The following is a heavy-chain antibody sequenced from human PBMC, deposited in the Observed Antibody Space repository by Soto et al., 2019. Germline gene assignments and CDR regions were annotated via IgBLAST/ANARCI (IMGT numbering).Heavy chain of an antibody. Sequence: SSETLSLTCAVSGGSFTSNNCWTWVRQPPGQGLEWIGEIYRTVSTNYNPSLKSRVTISLDKSENQFSLKVTSLTDADTAVYYCASRDPGTSVDYWGQGTLVAVSS. CDR3: ASRDPGTSVDY. J-gene: IGHJ4*02. CDR1: GGSFTSNNC. CDR2: IYRTVST. V-gene: IGHV4-4*02. D-gene: IGHD1-7*01.